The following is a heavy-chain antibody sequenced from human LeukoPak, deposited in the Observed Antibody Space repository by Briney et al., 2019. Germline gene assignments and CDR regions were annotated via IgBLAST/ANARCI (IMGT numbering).Heavy chain of an antibody. V-gene: IGHV4-39*01. D-gene: IGHD6-13*01. CDR3: ARHLSSRYYFEN. J-gene: IGHJ4*02. Sequence: SETLSLTCTVSGDSISTSNSYWGWIRQPPGKGLEWIGSIYYSGNTYYNASLKSRVTISVDTSKNQFSLKLTSVTAADTAVYYCARHLSSRYYFENWGQGTLVTVSS. CDR1: GDSISTSNSY. CDR2: IYYSGNT.